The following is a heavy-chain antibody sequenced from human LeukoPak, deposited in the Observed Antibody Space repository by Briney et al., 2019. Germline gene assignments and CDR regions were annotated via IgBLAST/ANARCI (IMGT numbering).Heavy chain of an antibody. D-gene: IGHD4-11*01. V-gene: IGHV3-11*01. Sequence: GGSLRLSCAASGFTFSSYAMSWIRQAPGKGLEWVSNIGSSGSTINYADSVKGRFSISRDNAKNSLYLQMNSLRAEDTAVYYCARSDYPFDYWGQGTLVTVSS. J-gene: IGHJ4*02. CDR3: ARSDYPFDY. CDR1: GFTFSSYA. CDR2: IGSSGSTI.